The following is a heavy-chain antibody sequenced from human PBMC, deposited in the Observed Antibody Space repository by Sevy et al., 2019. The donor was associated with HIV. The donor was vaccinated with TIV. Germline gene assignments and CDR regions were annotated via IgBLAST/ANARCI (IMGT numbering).Heavy chain of an antibody. V-gene: IGHV3-66*01. D-gene: IGHD4-4*01. J-gene: IGHJ6*02. CDR2: IYSGGST. CDR3: GSTVTTLIYYYYGMDV. CDR1: GFTVSSNY. Sequence: GGSLRLSCAASGFTVSSNYMSWVRQAPGKGLEWVSVIYSGGSTYYADSVKGRFTISRDNSKNTLYLKMNSLRAEDTAVYYCGSTVTTLIYYYYGMDVWGQGTTVTVSS.